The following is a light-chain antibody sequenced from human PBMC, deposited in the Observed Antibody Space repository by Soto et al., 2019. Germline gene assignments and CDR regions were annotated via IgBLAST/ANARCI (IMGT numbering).Light chain of an antibody. CDR2: TTS. Sequence: EVVMTQSPATLSVSPGERATFSCRASQSVGSNLAWYQQKPGQAPSLLIYTTSTRATGIPDRFSGSGSGTDFTLTISRLEPEDFAVYYCHQYGSSLGTFGQGTKVDI. V-gene: IGKV3-20*01. CDR3: HQYGSSLGT. CDR1: QSVGSN. J-gene: IGKJ2*01.